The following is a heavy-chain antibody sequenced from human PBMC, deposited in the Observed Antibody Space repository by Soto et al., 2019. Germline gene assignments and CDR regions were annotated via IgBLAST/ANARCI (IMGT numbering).Heavy chain of an antibody. J-gene: IGHJ3*02. CDR1: GGTFSSYA. D-gene: IGHD2-15*01. V-gene: IGHV1-69*01. CDR3: ARGGYCSGGSCYNSDAFDI. CDR2: IIPIFGTA. Sequence: QVQLVQSGAEVKKPGSSVKVSCKASGGTFSSYAISWVRQAPGQGLEWMGGIIPIFGTANYAQKFQGRVTITADESTSTAYMGLSSLRSEDTAVYYCARGGYCSGGSCYNSDAFDIWGQGTMVTVSS.